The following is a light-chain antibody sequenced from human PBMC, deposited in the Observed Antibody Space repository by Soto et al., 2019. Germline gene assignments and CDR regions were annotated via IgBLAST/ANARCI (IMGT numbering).Light chain of an antibody. CDR3: ETWQSNTQV. Sequence: QSVLTQSSSASASLGSSVKLTCTLSSGHSSYIIAWHQQQPGKAPRYLMKLEGSGSYNKGSGDPDRFSGSSSGADRYLTLSHLQFEDEADYYCETWQSNTQVFGTGTQVTVL. V-gene: IGLV4-60*02. CDR2: LEGSGSY. J-gene: IGLJ1*01. CDR1: SGHSSYI.